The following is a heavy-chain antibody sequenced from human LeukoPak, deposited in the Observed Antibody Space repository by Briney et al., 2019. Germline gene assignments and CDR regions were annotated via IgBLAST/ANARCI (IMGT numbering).Heavy chain of an antibody. J-gene: IGHJ4*02. D-gene: IGHD1-26*01. CDR1: GFTFSTYW. Sequence: GGSLRLXCAASGFTFSTYWMHWVRQAPGKELVWVSRINSDGSTTTYADSVKGRFTISRDNAKNTLYLQMNSLRAEDTAVYYCARQVNLRSGSYPGYGGQGTLVTVSS. CDR2: INSDGSTT. V-gene: IGHV3-74*01. CDR3: ARQVNLRSGSYPGY.